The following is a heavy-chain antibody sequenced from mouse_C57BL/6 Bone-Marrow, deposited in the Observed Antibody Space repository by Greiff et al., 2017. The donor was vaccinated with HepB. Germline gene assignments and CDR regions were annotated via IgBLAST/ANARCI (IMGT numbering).Heavy chain of an antibody. D-gene: IGHD1-1*01. CDR1: GYTFTDYE. J-gene: IGHJ1*03. CDR3: TRGIYYYGSSYVEWYFDV. V-gene: IGHV1-15*01. CDR2: IDPETGGT. Sequence: VQLQQSGAELVRPGASVTLSCKASGYTFTDYEMHWVKQTPVHGLEWIGAIDPETGGTAYNQKFKGKAILTADKSSSTAYMELRSLTSEDSAVYYCTRGIYYYGSSYVEWYFDVWGTGTTVTVSS.